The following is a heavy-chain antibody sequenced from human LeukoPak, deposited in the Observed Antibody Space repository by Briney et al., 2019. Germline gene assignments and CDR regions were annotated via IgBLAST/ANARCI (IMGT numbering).Heavy chain of an antibody. D-gene: IGHD3-22*01. J-gene: IGHJ4*02. V-gene: IGHV4-38-2*02. CDR2: IYHTGGT. CDR1: GYSISSSYY. Sequence: SETLSLTCAASGYSISSSYYWGWIRQPPGKGLEWIGSIYHTGGTYYNPSLKSRVTISIDKSKNQFSLNLSSLTAADTAVYYCARDAQTYYYDTSGYYFEYWGQGTLVTVSS. CDR3: ARDAQTYYYDTSGYYFEY.